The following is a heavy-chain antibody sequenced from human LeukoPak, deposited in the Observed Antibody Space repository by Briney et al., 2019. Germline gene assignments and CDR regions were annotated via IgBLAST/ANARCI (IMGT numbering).Heavy chain of an antibody. CDR2: ISWNSGSI. D-gene: IGHD6-13*01. J-gene: IGHJ5*02. CDR3: AKSDSSSLTGDWSDP. Sequence: GGSLRLSCAASGFTFDDYAMHWVRQAPGKGLEWVSGISWNSGSIGYADSVKGRFTISRDNAKNSLYLQMNSLRAEDTALYYCAKSDSSSLTGDWSDPWGQGTLVTVSS. CDR1: GFTFDDYA. V-gene: IGHV3-9*01.